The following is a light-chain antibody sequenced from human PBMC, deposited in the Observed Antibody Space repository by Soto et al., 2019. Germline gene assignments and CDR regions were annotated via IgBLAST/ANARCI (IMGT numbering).Light chain of an antibody. Sequence: DIVLTQSPATLSVAPGERATLSCRASQSVSSNYLAWYQQKPGQAPRLLIYGASYRATGIPDRFSGSGSGTDFTLTISRLEPEDFAVYYCQQYGSSPTFGQGTKVDIK. CDR3: QQYGSSPT. CDR1: QSVSSNY. CDR2: GAS. V-gene: IGKV3-20*01. J-gene: IGKJ1*01.